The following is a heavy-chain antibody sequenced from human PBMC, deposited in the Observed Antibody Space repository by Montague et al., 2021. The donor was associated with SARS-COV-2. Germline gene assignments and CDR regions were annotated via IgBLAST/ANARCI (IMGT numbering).Heavy chain of an antibody. V-gene: IGHV2-5*02. CDR3: VHYASGSYYFHY. CDR1: GFSSTTSTMG. D-gene: IGHD3-10*01. Sequence: PALVKPTQTLTLTRTFSGFSSTTSTMGVGWIRQPPGKALEWLALIYWGDEKRFSPSLKSRLTITKDTFKDQVVLRMTNMDPVDTATYYCVHYASGSYYFHYWGQGTLVTVSS. J-gene: IGHJ4*02. CDR2: IYWGDEK.